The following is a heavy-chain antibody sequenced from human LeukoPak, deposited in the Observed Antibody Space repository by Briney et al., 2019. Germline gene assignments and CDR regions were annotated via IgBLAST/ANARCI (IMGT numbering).Heavy chain of an antibody. CDR1: GGSFSGYY. J-gene: IGHJ5*02. D-gene: IGHD3-9*01. CDR2: INHSGST. CDR3: ARGPKYYDILTGYAYNWFDP. V-gene: IGHV4-34*01. Sequence: SETLSLTCAVYGGSFSGYYWSWIRQPPGKGLEWIGEINHSGSTNYNPSLKSRVTISVDTSKKQFSLKLSSVTAADTAVYYCARGPKYYDILTGYAYNWFDPWGQGTLVTVSS.